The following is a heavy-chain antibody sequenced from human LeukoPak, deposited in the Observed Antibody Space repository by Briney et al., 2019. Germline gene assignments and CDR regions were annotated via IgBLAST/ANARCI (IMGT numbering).Heavy chain of an antibody. J-gene: IGHJ4*02. CDR2: INHSGST. CDR1: GGSISSSSYY. V-gene: IGHV4-39*07. D-gene: IGHD3-16*02. Sequence: SETLSLTCTVSGGSISSSSYYWGWIRQPPGKGLEWIGEINHSGSTNYNPSLKSRVTISVDTSKNQFSLKLSSVTAADTAVYYCARGYYDYVWGSYRHYYFDYWGQGTLVTVSS. CDR3: ARGYYDYVWGSYRHYYFDY.